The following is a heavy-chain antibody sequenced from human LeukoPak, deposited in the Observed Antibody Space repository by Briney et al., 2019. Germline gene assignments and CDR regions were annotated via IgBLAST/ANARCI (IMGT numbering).Heavy chain of an antibody. J-gene: IGHJ4*02. Sequence: GGSLRLSCGASGFTFSSYWMHWVRQAPGKGLVWVSRINSDGSSTSYADSVKGRFTISRDNAKNTLYLQMNSLRAEDTDVYYCARVRGPVYFDYWGQGTLVTVSS. V-gene: IGHV3-74*01. CDR2: INSDGSST. CDR1: GFTFSSYW. CDR3: ARVRGPVYFDY.